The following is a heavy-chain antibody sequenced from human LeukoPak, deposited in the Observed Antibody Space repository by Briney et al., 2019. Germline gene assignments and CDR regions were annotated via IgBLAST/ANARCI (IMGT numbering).Heavy chain of an antibody. J-gene: IGHJ4*02. CDR2: IYSNGNT. D-gene: IGHD4-11*01. V-gene: IGHV4-39*07. CDR1: GGSISSSGHY. Sequence: PSETLSLTCSVSGGSISSSGHYWGWIRQSPGKGLDWIVSIYSNGNTYYNPSVKSRVTISVDTSKNQFYLKLTSVTAAETAVDYCARSATVTTGYFDYWGQGALVTVSS. CDR3: ARSATVTTGYFDY.